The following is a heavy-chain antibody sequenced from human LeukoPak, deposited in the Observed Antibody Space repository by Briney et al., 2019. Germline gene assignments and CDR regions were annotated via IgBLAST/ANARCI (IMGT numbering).Heavy chain of an antibody. V-gene: IGHV1-69*13. CDR3: ASYGLMATRYFDY. CDR1: GGTFSSYA. Sequence: GASVKVSCKASGGTFSSYAISWVRQALGQGLEWMGGIIPIFGTANYAQKFQGRVTITADESTSTAYMELSSLRSEDTAVYYCASYGLMATRYFDYWGQGTLVTVSS. J-gene: IGHJ4*02. CDR2: IIPIFGTA. D-gene: IGHD5-24*01.